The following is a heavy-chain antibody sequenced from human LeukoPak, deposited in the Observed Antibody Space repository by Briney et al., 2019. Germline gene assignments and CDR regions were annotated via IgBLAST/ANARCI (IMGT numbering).Heavy chain of an antibody. V-gene: IGHV4-59*08. J-gene: IGHJ4*02. D-gene: IGHD6-19*01. Sequence: SETLSLTCTVSGASISSYYWIWIRQPPGKGLEWIGYIYDSGDTNYNPSLTSRVTISIDTSKKQFSLNLNSVTAADTAVYYCARGKSSGWLPDCWGQGTLVTVSS. CDR2: IYDSGDT. CDR1: GASISSYY. CDR3: ARGKSSGWLPDC.